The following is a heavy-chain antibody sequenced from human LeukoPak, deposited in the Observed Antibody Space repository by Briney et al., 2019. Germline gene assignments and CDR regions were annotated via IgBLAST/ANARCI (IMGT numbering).Heavy chain of an antibody. J-gene: IGHJ4*02. Sequence: ASVKVSCKASGYTFNSYDINWVRQATGQGLEWMGWMNPNSGNTGYAQKFQGRVTMTRNTSISTAYMELSSLRSDDTAVYYCARDQLLSYFDYWGQGTLVTVSS. CDR3: ARDQLLSYFDY. CDR2: MNPNSGNT. D-gene: IGHD2-2*01. CDR1: GYTFNSYD. V-gene: IGHV1-8*01.